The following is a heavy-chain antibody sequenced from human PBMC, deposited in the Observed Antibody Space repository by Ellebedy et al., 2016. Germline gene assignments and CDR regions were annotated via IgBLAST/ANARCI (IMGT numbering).Heavy chain of an antibody. CDR2: ISGSGGST. CDR3: ATQAIVTTGY. V-gene: IGHV3-23*01. J-gene: IGHJ4*02. Sequence: GGSLRLSXAASGFTFSSYAMSWVRQAPGKGLEWVSAISGSGGSTYYADSVKGRFTISRDNSKNTLYLQMNSLRDEDTAVYYCATQAIVTTGYWGQGTLVTVSS. D-gene: IGHD5-12*01. CDR1: GFTFSSYA.